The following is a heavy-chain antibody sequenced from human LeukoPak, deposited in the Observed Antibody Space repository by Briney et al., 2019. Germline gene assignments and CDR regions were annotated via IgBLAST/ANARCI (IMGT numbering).Heavy chain of an antibody. J-gene: IGHJ3*02. D-gene: IGHD3-10*01. V-gene: IGHV3-53*01. CDR3: AREGRDYYGSGSYSDAFDI. CDR1: GFTVSSNY. Sequence: PGGSLRLSCAASGFTVSSNYMSWVHQAPGKGLEWVSVIYSGGSTYYADSVKGRFTISRDNSKNTLYLQMNSLRAEDTAVYYCAREGRDYYGSGSYSDAFDIWGQGTMVTVSS. CDR2: IYSGGST.